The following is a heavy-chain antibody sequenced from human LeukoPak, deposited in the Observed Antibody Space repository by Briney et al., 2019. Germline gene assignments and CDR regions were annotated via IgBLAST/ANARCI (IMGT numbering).Heavy chain of an antibody. Sequence: ASVKVSCKASGYTFISYGISWVRPAPGQGRAGMGWISAYNGNTNYAQKLQGRVTMTTDTSTSTAYMALRNLRSEDTAVYYCARVGGGGGDPFDYWGQGTLVTVSS. V-gene: IGHV1-18*01. J-gene: IGHJ4*02. CDR1: GYTFISYG. D-gene: IGHD2-21*02. CDR2: ISAYNGNT. CDR3: ARVGGGGGDPFDY.